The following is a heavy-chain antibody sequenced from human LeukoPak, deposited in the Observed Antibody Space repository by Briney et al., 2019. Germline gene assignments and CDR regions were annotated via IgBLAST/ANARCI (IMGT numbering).Heavy chain of an antibody. J-gene: IGHJ6*03. CDR2: IYYSGST. CDR3: ARDYSNGNSFSYYYYYMDV. D-gene: IGHD4-23*01. V-gene: IGHV4-31*03. CDR1: GGSISSGGYY. Sequence: PSQTLSLTCTVSGGSISSGGYYWSWIRQHPGKGLEWIGYIYYSGSTYYNPSLKSRVTISVDTSKNQFSLKLSSVTTADTAVYYCARDYSNGNSFSYYYYYMDVWGKGTTVTVSS.